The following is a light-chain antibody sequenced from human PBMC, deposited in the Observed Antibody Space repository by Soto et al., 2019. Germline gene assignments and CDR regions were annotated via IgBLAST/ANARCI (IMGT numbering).Light chain of an antibody. Sequence: EIVLTQSPGTLSLSSGERATLSCRASQSVRSNYLAWYQQKPGQAPRLLIYGASSRATGIPDRFGGSGSGTYFTLTISRLGPEDLAVYYCQQYASSPLTFGGGNKVEIK. CDR1: QSVRSNY. CDR3: QQYASSPLT. J-gene: IGKJ4*01. V-gene: IGKV3-20*01. CDR2: GAS.